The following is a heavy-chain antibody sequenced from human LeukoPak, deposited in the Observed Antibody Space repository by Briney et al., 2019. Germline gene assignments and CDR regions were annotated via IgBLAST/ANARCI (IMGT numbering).Heavy chain of an antibody. Sequence: PGGSLRLSCAASGFTFSSYAMSWVPQAPGKGREWVSALSGSVGSTYYADSVKGRFTISRDNSKNTLYLQMNSLRAEDTAVYYCAKALSYYYDSSGYYESPSYYFDYWGQGTLVTVSS. J-gene: IGHJ4*02. CDR3: AKALSYYYDSSGYYESPSYYFDY. CDR2: LSGSVGST. V-gene: IGHV3-23*01. D-gene: IGHD3-22*01. CDR1: GFTFSSYA.